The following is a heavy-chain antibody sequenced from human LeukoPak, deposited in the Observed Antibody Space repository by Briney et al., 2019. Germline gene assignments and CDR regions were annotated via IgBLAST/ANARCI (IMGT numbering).Heavy chain of an antibody. D-gene: IGHD4-17*01. V-gene: IGHV4-61*02. CDR3: ASLRRVTVSSSYNWFDP. Sequence: SETLSLTCTVSGGSISSGSYYWSWIRQPAGTGLEWIGRLYTSGSTNYNPSLKSRVTISVDTSKNQFSLKLSSVTAADTAVYYCASLRRVTVSSSYNWFDPWGQGTLVTVSS. CDR1: GGSISSGSYY. J-gene: IGHJ5*02. CDR2: LYTSGST.